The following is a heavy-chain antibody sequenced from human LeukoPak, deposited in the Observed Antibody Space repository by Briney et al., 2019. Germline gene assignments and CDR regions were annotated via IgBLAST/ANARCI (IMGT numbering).Heavy chain of an antibody. V-gene: IGHV4-59*01. CDR1: DDSITIYY. Sequence: ASETLSLTCTVSDDSITIYYWSWIRQPPGKGLEWIGYIDHTGITNYNPSLNSRVTISRDTSKNHFSLELSSATAADTAVYYCAREGWQWLVHAFDIWGQGTMVTVSS. J-gene: IGHJ3*02. CDR2: IDHTGIT. D-gene: IGHD6-19*01. CDR3: AREGWQWLVHAFDI.